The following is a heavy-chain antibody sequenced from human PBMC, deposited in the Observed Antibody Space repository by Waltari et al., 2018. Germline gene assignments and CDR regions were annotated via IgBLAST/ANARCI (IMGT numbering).Heavy chain of an antibody. Sequence: QVQLVQSGAEVKKPGSSVKVSCKASGGTFGRFAISWVRQAAGEGLEWMGGIIPKIGASNYAKKFQGRVTITADDSTRIAYMEVSSLRFEDTAVYFCATDTSPPYWGQGTLVIVSS. D-gene: IGHD2-2*01. CDR1: GGTFGRFA. CDR3: ATDTSPPY. CDR2: IIPKIGAS. J-gene: IGHJ4*02. V-gene: IGHV1-69*01.